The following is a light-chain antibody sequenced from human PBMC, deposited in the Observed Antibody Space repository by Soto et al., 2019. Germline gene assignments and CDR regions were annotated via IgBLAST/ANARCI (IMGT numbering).Light chain of an antibody. CDR2: STT. Sequence: QAVVTQEPSLTVSPGGTVTLTCASSTGAVTSGYYPNWFQQRPGQPPRALIYSTTYKHSWTPARFSGALLGGSAALTLSGAQPEDEADYYCLLFDGHGVVFGGGTKLAVL. CDR3: LLFDGHGVV. CDR1: TGAVTSGYY. V-gene: IGLV7-43*01. J-gene: IGLJ2*01.